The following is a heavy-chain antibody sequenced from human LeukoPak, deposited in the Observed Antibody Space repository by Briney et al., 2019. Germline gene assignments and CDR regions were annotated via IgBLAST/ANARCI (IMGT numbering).Heavy chain of an antibody. CDR2: INPNSGGT. Sequence: ASVKVSCKASGYTFTGYYMHWVRQAPGQGLEWMGWINPNSGGTNYAQKFQGRVTVTRDTSISTAYMELSRLRSDDTAVYYCASGTYYYDSSGSKADYWGQGTLVTVSS. CDR1: GYTFTGYY. V-gene: IGHV1-2*02. J-gene: IGHJ4*02. D-gene: IGHD3-22*01. CDR3: ASGTYYYDSSGSKADY.